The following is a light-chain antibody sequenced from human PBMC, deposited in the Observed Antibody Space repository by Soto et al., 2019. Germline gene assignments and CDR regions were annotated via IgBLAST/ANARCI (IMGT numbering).Light chain of an antibody. CDR1: SSDVGDNY. Sequence: QSALAQPPSASGSPGPSVTISCTGTSSDVGDNYVSWYQQHLGKAPKLIIYEVTLRPSGVPDRFSGSKSGNTASLTVSGLQADDAADYSCSAYAGSNTFVFGTGTKVTVL. CDR2: EVT. V-gene: IGLV2-8*01. J-gene: IGLJ1*01. CDR3: SAYAGSNTFV.